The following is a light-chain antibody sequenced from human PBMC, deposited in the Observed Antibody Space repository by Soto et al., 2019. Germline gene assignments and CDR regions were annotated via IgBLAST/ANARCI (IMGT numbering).Light chain of an antibody. V-gene: IGKV3-15*01. Sequence: DIVMTQSPATLSVSPGERATLSCRASQSASRNLAWYQQKPGQAPRLLIHGASTRATGVPDRFSGSGSGTEFTLTISSLQSEDSAVYYCQQYNNWPQTFGQGTKLEIK. CDR2: GAS. CDR1: QSASRN. CDR3: QQYNNWPQT. J-gene: IGKJ2*01.